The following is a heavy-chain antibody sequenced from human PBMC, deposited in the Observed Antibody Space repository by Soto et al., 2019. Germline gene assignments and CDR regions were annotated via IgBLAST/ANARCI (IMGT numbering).Heavy chain of an antibody. CDR2: IYYSGST. Sequence: SETLSLTCTVSGDSINNYYWSWIRQPPGKGLEWIGYIYYSGSTYYTPSLKSRVTISVDTSKNQFSLKLSSVTAADTAVYYCARSVFPWGQGTLVTVSS. V-gene: IGHV4-59*06. CDR3: ARSVFP. J-gene: IGHJ5*02. CDR1: GDSINNYY.